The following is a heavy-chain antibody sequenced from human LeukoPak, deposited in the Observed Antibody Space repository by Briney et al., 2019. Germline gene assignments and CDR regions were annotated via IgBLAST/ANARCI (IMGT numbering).Heavy chain of an antibody. D-gene: IGHD6-13*01. V-gene: IGHV4-39*07. J-gene: IGHJ4*02. Sequence: TSETLSLTCTVSGGSISSGSYYWGWIRQPPGKGLEWIGSIYYSGSTYYKPSLKSRVTISLDTSKNQFSLKLSSVAAADTAVYYCARAYSPPQWSPFDYWGQGTLVTVSS. CDR2: IYYSGST. CDR1: GGSISSGSYY. CDR3: ARAYSPPQWSPFDY.